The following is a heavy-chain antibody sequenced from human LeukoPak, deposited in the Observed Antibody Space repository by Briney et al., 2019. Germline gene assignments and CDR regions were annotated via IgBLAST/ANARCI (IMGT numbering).Heavy chain of an antibody. J-gene: IGHJ6*02. D-gene: IGHD6-13*01. CDR3: AGLPAAGTYFYYEGMDV. V-gene: IGHV1-69*13. CDR1: GGTFSSYA. Sequence: ASVKVSCKASGGTFSSYAISWVRQAPGQGLEWMGGIIPIFGTANYAQKFQGRVTITADESTSTAYMELRSLRSEDTAVYYCAGLPAAGTYFYYEGMDVWGQGTTVTVSS. CDR2: IIPIFGTA.